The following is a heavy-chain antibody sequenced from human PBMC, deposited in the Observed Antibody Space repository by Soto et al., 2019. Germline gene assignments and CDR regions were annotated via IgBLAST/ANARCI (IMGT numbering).Heavy chain of an antibody. CDR1: DDSMSGYF. D-gene: IGHD6-6*01. CDR3: EAQLDYYYSGMAV. J-gene: IGHJ6*02. V-gene: IGHV4-4*08. CDR2: IHFSGST. Sequence: ASVPRSLTCPVADDSMSGYFWRWIRQPPGKGLEWIGYIHFSGSTIYNPSLKSRVTISVDTSKNQFSLKLSSVTAADTAVYYCEAQLDYYYSGMAVWGQGTTVPVSS.